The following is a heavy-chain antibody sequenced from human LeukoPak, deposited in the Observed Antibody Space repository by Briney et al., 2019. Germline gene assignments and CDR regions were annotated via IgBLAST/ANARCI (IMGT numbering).Heavy chain of an antibody. CDR1: GGSISTRSYY. J-gene: IGHJ4*02. D-gene: IGHD5-12*01. CDR3: VRHVMRGYELDY. Sequence: SETLSLTCTVSGGSISTRSYYWGWIRQPSRNGQEWIGSIYYSATTYYNPSLKSRVTISVDTSRNQFSLELSAVTAADTAVFYCVRHVMRGYELDYWGQGTLVTVSS. CDR2: IYYSATT. V-gene: IGHV4-39*01.